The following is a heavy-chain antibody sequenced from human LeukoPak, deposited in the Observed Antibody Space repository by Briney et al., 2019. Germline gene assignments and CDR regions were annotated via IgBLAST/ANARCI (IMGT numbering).Heavy chain of an antibody. D-gene: IGHD3-22*01. V-gene: IGHV4-59*01. Sequence: PSETLSLTCTVSGGSISDFYWSWIRQSPGKGLEWLGYIHSSGSTHYNPSLKSRVTISLDTSKKQFSLKLSSVTAADTALYYCARDVYDSSGYDLLGDNWGQGTLVTVSS. CDR3: ARDVYDSSGYDLLGDN. CDR1: GGSISDFY. J-gene: IGHJ4*02. CDR2: IHSSGST.